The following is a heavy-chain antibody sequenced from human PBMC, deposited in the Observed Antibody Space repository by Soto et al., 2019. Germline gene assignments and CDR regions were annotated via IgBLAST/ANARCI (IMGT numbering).Heavy chain of an antibody. V-gene: IGHV3-30*18. CDR2: ISYDGSNK. J-gene: IGHJ3*02. CDR3: ANFLGDYGWDAFDI. Sequence: QVPLVESGGGVVQPGRSLRLSCAASGFTFSSYGMHWVRQAPGKGLEWVAVISYDGSNKYYADSVKGRFTISRDNSKNTLYLQMNSLRAEDTAVYYCANFLGDYGWDAFDIWGQGTMVTVSS. CDR1: GFTFSSYG. D-gene: IGHD4-17*01.